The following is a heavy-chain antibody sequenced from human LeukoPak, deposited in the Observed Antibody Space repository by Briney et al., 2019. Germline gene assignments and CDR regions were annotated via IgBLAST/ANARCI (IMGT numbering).Heavy chain of an antibody. Sequence: PGGSLRLSCAASGFTFNFFWMSWVRQAPGKGLEWVANVKGDGSEKYYVASVKGRFTISRDNAKNSLYLEMNSPRAEDTAVYYCARDSASCRGCAFDIWGQGTMVTVSS. V-gene: IGHV3-7*01. CDR2: VKGDGSEK. D-gene: IGHD2-2*01. J-gene: IGHJ3*02. CDR3: ARDSASCRGCAFDI. CDR1: GFTFNFFW.